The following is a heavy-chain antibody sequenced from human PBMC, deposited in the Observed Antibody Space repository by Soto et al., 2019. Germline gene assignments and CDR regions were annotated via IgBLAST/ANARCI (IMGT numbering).Heavy chain of an antibody. CDR1: GFSLSTSGVG. V-gene: IGHV2-5*02. J-gene: IGHJ6*02. CDR2: IYWDDDK. Sequence: QITLKESGPTLVKPTQTLTLTCTFSGFSLSTSGVGVGWIRQPPGKALEWLALIYWDDDKRYSPSLKSRLTFTKDTSKNQVVLTMTNMDPVDTATYYCAHTLAQHLYGSGSRYYYYYGMDVWGQGTTVTVSS. D-gene: IGHD3-10*01. CDR3: AHTLAQHLYGSGSRYYYYYGMDV.